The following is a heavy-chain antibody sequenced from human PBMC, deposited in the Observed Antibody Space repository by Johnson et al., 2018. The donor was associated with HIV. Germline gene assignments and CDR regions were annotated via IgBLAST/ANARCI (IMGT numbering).Heavy chain of an antibody. Sequence: VQLVESGGGVVQPGMSLRLSCAASGFIFSSYHMHWVRQAPGKGLEWVSGISWNSGSIGYADSVKGRFTISRDNAKNSLYLQMNSLRAEDTALYYCAKAVAGTGRDAFDIWGQGTMVTVSS. D-gene: IGHD6-19*01. J-gene: IGHJ3*02. V-gene: IGHV3-9*01. CDR3: AKAVAGTGRDAFDI. CDR2: ISWNSGSI. CDR1: GFIFSSYH.